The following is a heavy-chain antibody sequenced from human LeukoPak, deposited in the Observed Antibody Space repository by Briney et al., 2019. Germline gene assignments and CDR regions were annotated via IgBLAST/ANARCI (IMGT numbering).Heavy chain of an antibody. D-gene: IGHD1-14*01. CDR2: IYYSGST. CDR1: GGSISSGGYY. Sequence: PSETLSLTCTVSGGSISSGGYYWSWIRQHPGKGLEWIGYIYYSGSTYYNPSLKSRVTISVDTSKNQFPLKLSSVTAADTAVYYCARVATGAFDYWGQGTLVTVSS. V-gene: IGHV4-31*03. CDR3: ARVATGAFDY. J-gene: IGHJ4*02.